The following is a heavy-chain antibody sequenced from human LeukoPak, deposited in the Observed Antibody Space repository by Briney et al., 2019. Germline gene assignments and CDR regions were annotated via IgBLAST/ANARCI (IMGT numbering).Heavy chain of an antibody. CDR3: ARRGYNSFYGMDV. V-gene: IGHV3-20*04. Sequence: SGGSLRLSCAASGFNFDDYGMSWVRQAPGKGLEWVAGINWNGDGSGYVDAVKGRFTVSRDNAKSSLYLQMNSLRVEGTALYYCARRGYNSFYGMDVWGQGTTVTVS. J-gene: IGHJ6*02. CDR1: GFNFDDYG. D-gene: IGHD5-12*01. CDR2: INWNGDGS.